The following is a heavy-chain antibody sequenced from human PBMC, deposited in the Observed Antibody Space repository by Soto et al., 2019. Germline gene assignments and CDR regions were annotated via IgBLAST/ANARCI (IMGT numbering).Heavy chain of an antibody. CDR3: ARVRRGARSDYFDY. V-gene: IGHV4-59*01. CDR2: IYYSGST. D-gene: IGHD3-16*01. J-gene: IGHJ4*02. CDR1: GGSISSYY. Sequence: SETLSLTCPVSGGSISSYYWSWIRQPPGKGLEWIGYIYYSGSTNYNPSLKSRVTISVDTSKNQFSLKLSSVTAADTAVYYCARVRRGARSDYFDYWGQGTLVTVSS.